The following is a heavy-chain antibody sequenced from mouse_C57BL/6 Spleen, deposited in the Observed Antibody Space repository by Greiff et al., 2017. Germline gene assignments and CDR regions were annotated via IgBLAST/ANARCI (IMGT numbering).Heavy chain of an antibody. J-gene: IGHJ4*01. CDR2: IYPGDGDT. CDR3: ARVSNDYLYAMDY. CDR1: GYAFSSSW. D-gene: IGHD2-4*01. Sequence: QVQLQQSGPELVKPGASVKISCKASGYAFSSSWMNWVKQRPGKGLEWIGRIYPGDGDTNYNGKFKGKATLTANKSSSTAYMQLSSLTSEDSAVYFCARVSNDYLYAMDYWGQGTSVTVSS. V-gene: IGHV1-82*01.